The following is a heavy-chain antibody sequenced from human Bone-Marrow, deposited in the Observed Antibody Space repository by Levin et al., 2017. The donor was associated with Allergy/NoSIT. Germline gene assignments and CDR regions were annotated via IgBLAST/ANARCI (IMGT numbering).Heavy chain of an antibody. V-gene: IGHV1-8*01. J-gene: IGHJ4*02. D-gene: IGHD3-16*02. CDR3: ARAQSGYRLPSDH. CDR2: MNPNSGNT. CDR1: GYIFTNND. Sequence: GASVKVSCKTSGYIFTNNDINWVRQAPGQGLEWMGWMNPNSGNTDYAPKFQGRVTMTRDTSISTAYMELRSLKSEDSAIYYCARAQSGYRLPSDHWGQGTLVTVSS.